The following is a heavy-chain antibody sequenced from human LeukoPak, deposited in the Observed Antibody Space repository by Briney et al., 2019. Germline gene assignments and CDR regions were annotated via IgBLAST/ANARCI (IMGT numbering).Heavy chain of an antibody. CDR3: ARSYDFWSGYYSNWFDP. V-gene: IGHV4-59*01. Sequence: PSETLSLTCTVSGGSISSYYWSWIRQPPGKGLEWIGYIYYSGSTNYNPSLKSRVTISVDTSKNQFSLKLSSVTAADTAVYYCARSYDFWSGYYSNWFDPWGQGTLVTVPS. CDR1: GGSISSYY. CDR2: IYYSGST. J-gene: IGHJ5*02. D-gene: IGHD3/OR15-3a*01.